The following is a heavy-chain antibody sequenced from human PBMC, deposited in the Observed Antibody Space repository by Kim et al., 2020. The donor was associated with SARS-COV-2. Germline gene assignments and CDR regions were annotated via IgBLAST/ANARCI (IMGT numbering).Heavy chain of an antibody. Sequence: IYYSGSTYDTPSLKSRVTISVDTSKNQFSLKLSSVTAADTAVYYCARETAWGQGTLVTVSS. J-gene: IGHJ4*02. CDR2: IYYSGST. CDR3: ARETA. V-gene: IGHV4-31*02.